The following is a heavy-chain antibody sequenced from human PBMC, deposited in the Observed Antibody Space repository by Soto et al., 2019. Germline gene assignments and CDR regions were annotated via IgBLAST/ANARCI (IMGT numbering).Heavy chain of an antibody. D-gene: IGHD3-16*02. Sequence: EVQLVESGGGLVQPGGSLRLSCAASGFTFSNYWMHWVRQAPGAGLVWVSRINPDGSTTDYADSVKGRFTISRDNAENTLYVQINSLRVEDTAVYYCARAGFYRFDYWGQGTLVTVSS. CDR3: ARAGFYRFDY. CDR2: INPDGSTT. CDR1: GFTFSNYW. J-gene: IGHJ4*02. V-gene: IGHV3-74*01.